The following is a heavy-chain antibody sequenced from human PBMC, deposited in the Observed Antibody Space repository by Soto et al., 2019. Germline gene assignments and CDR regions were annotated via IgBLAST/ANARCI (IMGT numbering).Heavy chain of an antibody. D-gene: IGHD2-8*02. J-gene: IGHJ4*02. CDR1: GFPLSSYG. CDR2: IWYDGGNK. V-gene: IGHV3-33*06. Sequence: QVQLVESGGGVVQPGRSLRLSCAASGFPLSSYGMHWVRQAPGKGLVWVALIWYDGGNKYYADSVKGRFTISRDNSKNTMDLQMNSLRAEDTAVYYCAKDSAGGGWATGGFDNWGQGTLVTVSS. CDR3: AKDSAGGGWATGGFDN.